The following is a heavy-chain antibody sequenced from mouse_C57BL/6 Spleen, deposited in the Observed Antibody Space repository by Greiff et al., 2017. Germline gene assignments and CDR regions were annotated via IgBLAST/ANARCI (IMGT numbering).Heavy chain of an antibody. J-gene: IGHJ2*01. CDR1: GYTFPSYW. D-gene: IGHD2-4*01. CDR2: IYPGSGST. V-gene: IGHV1-55*01. CDR3: ARGIYYDYDRDYFDY. Sequence: QVQLQQPGAELVKPGASVKMSCKASGYTFPSYWITWVKQRPGQGLEWIGDIYPGSGSTNYNEKFKSKATLTVDTSSSTAYMQLSSLTSEDSAVYYCARGIYYDYDRDYFDYWGQGTTLTVSS.